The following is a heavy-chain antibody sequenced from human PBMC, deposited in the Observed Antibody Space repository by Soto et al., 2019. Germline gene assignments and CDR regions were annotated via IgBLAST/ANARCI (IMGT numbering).Heavy chain of an antibody. Sequence: SVKVSCKASGGTFSSYAISWVGQAPGQGLEWMGGIIAIFCKANYAQKFQGRVTITADESTITAYMELSSLRSEDTAVYYCARDVCEHIVVVTAPCAFDIWGQGTMVTVSS. CDR2: IIAIFCKA. CDR1: GGTFSSYA. V-gene: IGHV1-69*13. CDR3: ARDVCEHIVVVTAPCAFDI. D-gene: IGHD2-21*02. J-gene: IGHJ3*02.